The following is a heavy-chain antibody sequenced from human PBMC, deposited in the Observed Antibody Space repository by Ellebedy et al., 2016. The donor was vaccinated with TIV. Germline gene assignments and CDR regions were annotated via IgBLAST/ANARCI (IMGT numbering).Heavy chain of an antibody. J-gene: IGHJ4*02. CDR1: GFTFSSYW. CDR3: ARELRITMVPGGFDY. V-gene: IGHV3-74*01. CDR2: INSDGSST. Sequence: GESLKISXAASGFTFSSYWMHWVRQAPGKGLVWVSRINSDGSSTSYADSVKGRFTISRDNAKNTLYLQMNSLRAEDTAVYYCARELRITMVPGGFDYWGQGTLVTVSS. D-gene: IGHD3-10*01.